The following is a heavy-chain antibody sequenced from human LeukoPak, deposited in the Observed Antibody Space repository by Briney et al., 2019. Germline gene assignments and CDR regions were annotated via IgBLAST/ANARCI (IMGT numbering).Heavy chain of an antibody. J-gene: IGHJ4*02. CDR2: ISNDGSKK. CDR1: GSTFSSYG. D-gene: IGHD5-18*01. CDR3: AKDRYSYAFEYSDS. Sequence: GGSLRLSCAASGSTFSSYGMHWVRQAPGKGLDWVAVISNDGSKKYYADSVKGRFTISRDNSKNTLSLQVSSLRTEDTAVYYCAKDRYSYAFEYSDSWGQGTLVTVSS. V-gene: IGHV3-30*18.